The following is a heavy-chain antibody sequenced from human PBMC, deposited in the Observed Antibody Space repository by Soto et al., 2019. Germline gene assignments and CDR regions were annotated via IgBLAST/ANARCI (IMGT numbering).Heavy chain of an antibody. CDR2: ISGSGGST. Sequence: EVQLLESGGGLVQPGGSLRLSCAASGFTFSSYAMSWVRQAPGKGLEWVSAISGSGGSTYYADSVKGRFTISRDNSKNTLYLQMNSLRAEDTAVYYCEKRYGKFDYPDAEYFQHWGQGTMVTVSS. CDR1: GFTFSSYA. D-gene: IGHD3-9*01. J-gene: IGHJ1*01. V-gene: IGHV3-23*01. CDR3: EKRYGKFDYPDAEYFQH.